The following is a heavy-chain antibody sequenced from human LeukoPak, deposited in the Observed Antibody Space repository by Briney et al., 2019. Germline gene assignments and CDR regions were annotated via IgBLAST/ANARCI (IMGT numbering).Heavy chain of an antibody. CDR1: GFTFSTYA. D-gene: IGHD3-10*01. V-gene: IGHV3-30*04. J-gene: IGHJ4*02. CDR3: ARDSTYYYASGSSGPHYFDY. Sequence: GGSLRLSCAASGFTFSTYAMHWVRQAPGKGLEWVAVISYDGSNTYYADSVKGRFTISRDNSKNTPYLQLNSLRAEDTAVYYCARDSTYYYASGSSGPHYFDYWGQGTLVTVSS. CDR2: ISYDGSNT.